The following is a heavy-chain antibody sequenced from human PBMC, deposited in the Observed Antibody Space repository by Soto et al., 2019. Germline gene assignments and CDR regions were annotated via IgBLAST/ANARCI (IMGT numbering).Heavy chain of an antibody. Sequence: EVQLLESGGGLVQPGGSLRLSCAASGFTFSSYTMSWVRQATGKGLEWVSAISGSGGSTYYADSVKARFTISRDNSKNTLYLQRNSLRAKDTAVYDCARYLGILQPGFMDVWGKGTTVTVSS. CDR3: ARYLGILQPGFMDV. D-gene: IGHD1-1*01. V-gene: IGHV3-23*01. CDR2: ISGSGGST. CDR1: GFTFSSYT. J-gene: IGHJ6*03.